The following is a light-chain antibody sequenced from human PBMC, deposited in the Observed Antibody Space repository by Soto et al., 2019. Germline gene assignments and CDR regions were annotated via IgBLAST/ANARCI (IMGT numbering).Light chain of an antibody. Sequence: QSALTQPASVSGSPGQSITTSCTGTSSDVGGYNYVSWYQQHPGKAPKLMICDVSDRPSGISNRFSGSKSGNTASLTISGLQAEDEADYYCSSYTTSSTYVFGTGTKLTVL. CDR2: DVS. V-gene: IGLV2-14*01. J-gene: IGLJ1*01. CDR3: SSYTTSSTYV. CDR1: SSDVGGYNY.